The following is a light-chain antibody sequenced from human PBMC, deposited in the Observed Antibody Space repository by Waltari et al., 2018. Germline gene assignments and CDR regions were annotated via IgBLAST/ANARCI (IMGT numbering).Light chain of an antibody. CDR1: QSISSW. CDR2: KAS. J-gene: IGKJ1*01. V-gene: IGKV1-5*03. CDR3: QQYNSDSWT. Sequence: TCRDSQSISSWFAWYQQNPGKAPKLLIYKASRLGNVVPSRFSGSESETEFTHTISSLQPYSFAAFGCQQYNSDSWTFGQGTKVEIK.